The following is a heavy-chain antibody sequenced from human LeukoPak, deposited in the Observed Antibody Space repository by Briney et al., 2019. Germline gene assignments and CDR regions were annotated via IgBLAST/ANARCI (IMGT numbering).Heavy chain of an antibody. CDR1: GGTFIGYA. D-gene: IGHD6-13*01. Sequence: SVKVSCKASGGTFIGYAISWVRQAPGQGLEWMGGIIPIFGTANYAQKFQGRVTITADESTSTAYMELSSLRSEDTAVYYCAILTKGYSSSRSRFDYWGQGTLVTVSS. CDR3: AILTKGYSSSRSRFDY. V-gene: IGHV1-69*13. CDR2: IIPIFGTA. J-gene: IGHJ4*02.